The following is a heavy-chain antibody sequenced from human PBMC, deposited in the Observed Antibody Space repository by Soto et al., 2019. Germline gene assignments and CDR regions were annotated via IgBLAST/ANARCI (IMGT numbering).Heavy chain of an antibody. Sequence: PSETLSLTCAVSGGSISSDNWWTWVRQPPGKGLEWIGEIYHSGSTNYNPSLKSRVTISVDKSKNQFSLKLTSVTAADTAVYYCATYVTFRGFDYWGQGALVTVS. CDR1: GGSISSDNW. CDR2: IYHSGST. CDR3: ATYVTFRGFDY. J-gene: IGHJ4*02. D-gene: IGHD3-10*02. V-gene: IGHV4-4*02.